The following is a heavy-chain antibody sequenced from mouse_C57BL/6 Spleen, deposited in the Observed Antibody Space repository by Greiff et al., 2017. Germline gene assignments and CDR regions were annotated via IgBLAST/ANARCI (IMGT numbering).Heavy chain of an antibody. J-gene: IGHJ2*01. CDR1: GYTFTSYW. D-gene: IGHD1-1*01. CDR3: AIRFSTTVVAPFDY. Sequence: QVQLQQPGAELVKPGASVKLSCKASGYTFTSYWMHWVKQRPGQGLEWIGMIHPNSGSTNYNEKFKSKATLTVDKSSSTAYMQLSSLTSEDSAVYYCAIRFSTTVVAPFDYWGQGTTLTVSS. V-gene: IGHV1-64*01. CDR2: IHPNSGST.